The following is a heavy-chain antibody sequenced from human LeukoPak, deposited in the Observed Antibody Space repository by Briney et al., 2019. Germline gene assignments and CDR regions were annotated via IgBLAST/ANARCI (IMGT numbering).Heavy chain of an antibody. V-gene: IGHV3-48*01. J-gene: IGHJ4*02. D-gene: IGHD4-17*01. CDR3: ARLTVKVEGYDH. CDR2: ISSSSSTI. CDR1: GFTFSNYA. Sequence: AGSLRLSCAASGFTFSNYAMSWVRQAPGQGVEWVSYISSSSSTIYYSDSVKGRFTISRDNAKNSLYLQMNSLRAGDTAVYYCARLTVKVEGYDHWRQGTLVSVSS.